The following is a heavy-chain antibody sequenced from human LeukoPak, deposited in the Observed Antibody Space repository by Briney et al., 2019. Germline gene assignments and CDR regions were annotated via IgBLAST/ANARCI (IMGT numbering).Heavy chain of an antibody. Sequence: GGSLRLSCAASGFTFSSYSMNWVRQAPGKGLEWVAVISYDGSNKYYADSVKGRFTISRDNSKNTLYLQMNSLRAEDTAVYYCVKDPRRKGLFGYSYGPNDYWGQGTLVTVSS. CDR2: ISYDGSNK. D-gene: IGHD5-18*01. V-gene: IGHV3-30*18. CDR3: VKDPRRKGLFGYSYGPNDY. J-gene: IGHJ4*02. CDR1: GFTFSSYS.